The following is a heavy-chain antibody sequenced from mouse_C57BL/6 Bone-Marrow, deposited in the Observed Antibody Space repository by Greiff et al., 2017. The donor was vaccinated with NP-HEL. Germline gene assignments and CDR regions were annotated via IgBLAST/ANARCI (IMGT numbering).Heavy chain of an antibody. CDR2: ISYSGST. CDR1: GYSITSDY. V-gene: IGHV3-8*01. Sequence: EVNVVESGPGLAKPSQTLSLTCSVTGYSITSDYWNWIRKFPGNKLEYMGYISYSGSTYYNPSLKSRISITRDTSKKQYYRQMNSVSTEDTATYYCARDYRDQLRGCFDYWGQGTTLTVSS. J-gene: IGHJ2*01. CDR3: ARDYRDQLRGCFDY. D-gene: IGHD1-1*01.